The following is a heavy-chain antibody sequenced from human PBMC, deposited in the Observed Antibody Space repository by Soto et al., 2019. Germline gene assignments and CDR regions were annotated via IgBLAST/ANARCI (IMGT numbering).Heavy chain of an antibody. D-gene: IGHD4-17*01. Sequence: QVQLVESGGGVVQPGRSLRLSCAASGFIFSTYGMHWVRQAPGKGLEWLSVISYDGNNKYYADSVKGRFTISRDNSKNTLWLQMDSLRPEDTAVYYCAKDLLLTTITTVGDWGQGTMVTVSS. CDR2: ISYDGNNK. CDR1: GFIFSTYG. CDR3: AKDLLLTTITTVGD. J-gene: IGHJ4*02. V-gene: IGHV3-30*18.